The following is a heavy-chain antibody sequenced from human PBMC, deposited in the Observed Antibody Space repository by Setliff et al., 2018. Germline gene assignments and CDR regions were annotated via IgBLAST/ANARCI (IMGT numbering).Heavy chain of an antibody. D-gene: IGHD3-10*01. CDR1: GYTFTSYG. V-gene: IGHV1-18*01. J-gene: IGHJ3*02. CDR2: ISAYNGNT. Sequence: GASVKVSCKASGYTFTSYGISWVRQAPGQGLEWMGWISAYNGNTNYSQKLQGRVTMTTDASTSPAYMELRSLRSDDTAVYYCARDYYGSGNDAFDIWGQGTMGT. CDR3: ARDYYGSGNDAFDI.